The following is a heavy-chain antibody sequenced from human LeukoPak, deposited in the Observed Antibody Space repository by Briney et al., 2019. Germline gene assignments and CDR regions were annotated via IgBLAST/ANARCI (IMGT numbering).Heavy chain of an antibody. D-gene: IGHD3-22*01. Sequence: SGTLSLTCAVSGGSISSIIYYWGWIRQPPGKGLEWIGSISYSGNTYYNPSLKSRVTISVDTSKNQFSLKLSSVTAADTAVYYCARHPYYYESSGYYHYFDYWGQGTLVTVSS. CDR3: ARHPYYYESSGYYHYFDY. CDR1: GGSISSIIYY. CDR2: ISYSGNT. J-gene: IGHJ4*02. V-gene: IGHV4-39*01.